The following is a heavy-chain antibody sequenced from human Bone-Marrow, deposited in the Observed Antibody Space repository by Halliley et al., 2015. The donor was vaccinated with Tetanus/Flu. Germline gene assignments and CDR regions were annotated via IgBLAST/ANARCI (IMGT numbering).Heavy chain of an antibody. V-gene: IGHV4-34*01. D-gene: IGHD2-2*01. Sequence: TLSLTCAVYGGSFKDYYWIWIRQTPGKGLEWIGEINHGGSTNYRSSLKSRLTISLDTSKNQFSLKLTSVTAADTAMYYCARGPTKWGFLVPESGIFLVYCCQGSLVTVSS. CDR1: GGSFKDYY. CDR2: INHGGST. J-gene: IGHJ4*02. CDR3: ARGPTKWGFLVPESGIFLVY.